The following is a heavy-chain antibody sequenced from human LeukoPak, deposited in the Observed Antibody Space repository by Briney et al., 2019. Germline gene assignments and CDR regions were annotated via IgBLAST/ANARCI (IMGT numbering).Heavy chain of an antibody. CDR2: ISGSGGNT. J-gene: IGHJ4*02. Sequence: PGGSLRLSCAASGFTFSNYAMSWVRQAPGKGLEWVSAISGSGGNTYYADSVKGRFTISRDNSKNTLYLQMNSLRAEDTAVYYCARDPLPRNSFLPNPSDYWGQGTLVTVSS. CDR1: GFTFSNYA. CDR3: ARDPLPRNSFLPNPSDY. D-gene: IGHD1/OR15-1a*01. V-gene: IGHV3-23*01.